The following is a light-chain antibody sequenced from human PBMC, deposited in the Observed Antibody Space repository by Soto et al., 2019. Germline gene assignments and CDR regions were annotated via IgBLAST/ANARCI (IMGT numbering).Light chain of an antibody. CDR3: HQYYTPQIT. J-gene: IGKJ4*01. CDR2: WES. CDR1: QSLLYRSTNNNY. Sequence: DIVLTQIPDSLTLSRGETATIKCKSSQSLLYRSTNNNYLAWYQQKPGQSPKVIMYWESTRASGVPDRFSGSGSGTDFTLTIRNLQPEDVAVYYCHQYYTPQITFGGGTKV. V-gene: IGKV4-1*01.